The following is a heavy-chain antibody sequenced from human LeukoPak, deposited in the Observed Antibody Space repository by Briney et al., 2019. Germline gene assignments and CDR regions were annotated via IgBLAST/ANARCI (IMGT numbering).Heavy chain of an antibody. D-gene: IGHD2-15*01. V-gene: IGHV1-46*01. CDR1: GYTFTSYD. J-gene: IGHJ6*02. CDR3: ARLGYCSGGSCYPEDYYYYGMDV. CDR2: INPSGGST. Sequence: ASVKVSCKASGYTFTSYDMHWVRQAPGQGLEWMGIINPSGGSTSYAQKFQGRVTMTRDTSTSTVYMELSSLRSEDTAVYYCARLGYCSGGSCYPEDYYYYGMDVWGQGTTVTVSS.